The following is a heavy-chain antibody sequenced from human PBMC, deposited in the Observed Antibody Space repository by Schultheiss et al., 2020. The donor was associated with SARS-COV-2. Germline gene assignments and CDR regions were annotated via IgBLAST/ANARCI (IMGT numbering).Heavy chain of an antibody. V-gene: IGHV1-8*01. Sequence: ASVKVSCKASGYTFTSYDINWVRQATGQGLEWMGWMNPNSGNTGYAQKFQGRVTMTRETSISTAYMELSRLRSDDTAVYYCARGLPYSSSWYYGYWGQGTLVTVSS. CDR1: GYTFTSYD. CDR2: MNPNSGNT. J-gene: IGHJ4*02. CDR3: ARGLPYSSSWYYGY. D-gene: IGHD6-13*01.